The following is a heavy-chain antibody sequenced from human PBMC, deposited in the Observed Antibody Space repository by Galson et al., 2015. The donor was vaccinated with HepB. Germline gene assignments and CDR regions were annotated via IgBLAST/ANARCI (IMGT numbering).Heavy chain of an antibody. CDR3: ARDLAVAGTYDP. V-gene: IGHV3-33*01. Sequence: SLRLSCAASGFTFSSYGMHWVRQAPGKGLEWVAVIWYDGSNKYYADSVKGRFTISRDNSKNTLYLQMNSLRAEDTAVYYCARDLAVAGTYDPWGQGTLVTVSS. CDR2: IWYDGSNK. CDR1: GFTFSSYG. D-gene: IGHD6-19*01. J-gene: IGHJ5*02.